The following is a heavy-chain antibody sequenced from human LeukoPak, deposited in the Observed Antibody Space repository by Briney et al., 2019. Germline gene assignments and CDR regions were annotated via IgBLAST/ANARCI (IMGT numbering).Heavy chain of an antibody. CDR3: MKGGWGSPFDY. J-gene: IGHJ4*02. CDR1: GSPFKSYP. V-gene: IGHV3-23*01. CDR2: VGDNGGGA. Sequence: GGSLRLSCAASGSPFKSYPMTWVRQAPGKGLEWVSAVGDNGGGAFYADSVKGRFSISKDIFSDTLYLQMDSLTAADTAVYYCMKGGWGSPFDYWGQGTLVTVSS. D-gene: IGHD7-27*01.